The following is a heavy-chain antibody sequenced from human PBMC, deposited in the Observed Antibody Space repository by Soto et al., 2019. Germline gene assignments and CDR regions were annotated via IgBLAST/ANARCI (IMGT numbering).Heavy chain of an antibody. J-gene: IGHJ5*02. CDR2: ISPKNGNT. CDR1: GYSFSTYD. V-gene: IGHV1-18*04. D-gene: IGHD3-9*01. Sequence: ASVKVSCKASGYSFSTYDISWLRQAPGQGPEWMGRISPKNGNTNYAQSFQDRVTMTADTSSSTAYMELRGLRSDDTANDYCATSYDTGFDPWGQGTMVTVSS. CDR3: ATSYDTGFDP.